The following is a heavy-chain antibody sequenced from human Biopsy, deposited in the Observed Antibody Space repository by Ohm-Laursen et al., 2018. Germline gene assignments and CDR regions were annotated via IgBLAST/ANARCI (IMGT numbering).Heavy chain of an antibody. CDR2: INPKSGDT. J-gene: IGHJ1*01. CDR1: GYTFTAFS. CDR3: ATKLTGYFHH. Sequence: AASVKVSCNPSGYTFTAFSVHWLRQAPGQGLEWMGWINPKSGDTDYPQNFQGRVSMTRDTSISTAYMDLSRLRSDDTAVYYCATKLTGYFHHWGQGTLVIVSS. V-gene: IGHV1-2*02. D-gene: IGHD3-9*01.